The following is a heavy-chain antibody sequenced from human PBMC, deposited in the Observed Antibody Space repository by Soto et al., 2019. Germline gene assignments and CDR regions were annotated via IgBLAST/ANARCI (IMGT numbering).Heavy chain of an antibody. D-gene: IGHD1-26*01. V-gene: IGHV3-7*01. CDR1: GFTFSNYW. CDR3: AREVRMLGYYYYYMDV. CDR2: IEQDGSEK. Sequence: GGSLRLSCAASGFTFSNYWMSWVRQAPGKGLEWVANIEQDGSEKYYVDSVKGRFTISRDNAKNSVYLQMNSLRAEDTAVYYCAREVRMLGYYYYYMDVWGKGTTVTVSS. J-gene: IGHJ6*03.